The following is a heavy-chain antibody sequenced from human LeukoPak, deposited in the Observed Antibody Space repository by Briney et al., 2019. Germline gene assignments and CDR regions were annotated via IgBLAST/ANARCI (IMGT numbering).Heavy chain of an antibody. CDR2: IKSKTDGGTT. Sequence: GGSLRLSCAASGLTFSIFAMNWVRQAPGKGLEWVGRIKSKTDGGTTDYAAPVKGRFTISRDDSKNTLYLQMNSLKTEDTAVYYCTGKRITIFGVVIFDYWGQGTLVTVSS. V-gene: IGHV3-15*01. J-gene: IGHJ4*02. D-gene: IGHD3-3*01. CDR3: TGKRITIFGVVIFDY. CDR1: GLTFSIFA.